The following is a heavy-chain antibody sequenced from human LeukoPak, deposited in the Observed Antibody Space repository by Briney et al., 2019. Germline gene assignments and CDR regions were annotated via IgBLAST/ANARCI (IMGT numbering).Heavy chain of an antibody. Sequence: GGSLRLSCAASGFTVSTDHMSWVRQASGKGLEWVAISYSGGTSQHAESVKGRFTISRDNSKNTLYLQMNSLRAEDTALYYCARVWELSFDYWGQGTLVTVSS. D-gene: IGHD1-26*01. CDR2: SYSGGTS. CDR3: ARVWELSFDY. CDR1: GFTVSTDH. V-gene: IGHV3-53*01. J-gene: IGHJ4*02.